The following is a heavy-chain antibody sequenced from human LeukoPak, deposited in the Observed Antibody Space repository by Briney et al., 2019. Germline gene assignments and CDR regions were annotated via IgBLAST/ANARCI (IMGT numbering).Heavy chain of an antibody. J-gene: IGHJ3*02. V-gene: IGHV3-9*01. D-gene: IGHD2-15*01. CDR3: ARSEDIVVVVAAMPIDI. CDR2: ISWNSGSI. CDR1: GFTFDDYA. Sequence: GRSLRLSCAASGFTFDDYAMHWVRQAPGKGLEWVSGISWNSGSIGYADSVKGRFTISRDNAKNSLYPQMNSLRAEDTAVYYCARSEDIVVVVAAMPIDIWGQGTMVTVSS.